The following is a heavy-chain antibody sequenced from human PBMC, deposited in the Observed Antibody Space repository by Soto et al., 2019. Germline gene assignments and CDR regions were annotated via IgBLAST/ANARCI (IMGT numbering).Heavy chain of an antibody. Sequence: QVHLLLQSGAEVKKPGSSVKVACKASGGNPSNSAISWVRQAPGQGLEWMGGIIPVFGIISHAQNFQGRDTITADESTSTAYMEQSSLRSEDTAVYFCAGGRIVVAGSSAYYSMDVWGQGTTVTVSS. J-gene: IGHJ6*02. V-gene: IGHV1-69*01. CDR3: AGGRIVVAGSSAYYSMDV. D-gene: IGHD6-19*01. CDR2: IIPVFGII. CDR1: GGNPSNSA.